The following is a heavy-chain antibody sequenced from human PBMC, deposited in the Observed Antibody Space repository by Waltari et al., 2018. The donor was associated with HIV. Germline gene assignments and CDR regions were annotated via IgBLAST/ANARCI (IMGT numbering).Heavy chain of an antibody. D-gene: IGHD3-22*01. J-gene: IGHJ4*02. CDR1: GASISSGGYY. Sequence: QVQLQESGPGLVKPSQTLSLTCTVSGASISSGGYYWSWIRQHPGTGLEWIGYIYYICSTYYNPSLKSRVTISVETSKNQFSLKMTSVTAADTAVYYCARRRDYDNSGHYYYFDYWGQGALVTVSS. CDR2: IYYICST. CDR3: ARRRDYDNSGHYYYFDY. V-gene: IGHV4-31*03.